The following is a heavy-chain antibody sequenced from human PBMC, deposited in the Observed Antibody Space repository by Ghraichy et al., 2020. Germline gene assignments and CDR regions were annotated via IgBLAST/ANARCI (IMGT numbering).Heavy chain of an antibody. D-gene: IGHD3-22*01. J-gene: IGHJ3*02. CDR2: INPNSGGT. CDR3: AREQTYYYDSSGYSDYLDAFDI. Sequence: ASVKVSCKASGYTFTGYYMHWVRQAPGQGLEWMGWINPNSGGTNYAQKFQGRVTMTRDTSISTAYMELSRLRSDDTAVYYCAREQTYYYDSSGYSDYLDAFDIWGQGTMVTVSS. V-gene: IGHV1-2*02. CDR1: GYTFTGYY.